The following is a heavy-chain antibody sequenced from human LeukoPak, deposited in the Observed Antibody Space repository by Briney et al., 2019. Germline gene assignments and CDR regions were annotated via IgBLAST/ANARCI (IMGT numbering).Heavy chain of an antibody. J-gene: IGHJ6*02. CDR2: IYYSGST. V-gene: IGHV4-59*08. CDR1: GGSISSYN. CDR3: ARLPTYDFWSGYLYGMDV. Sequence: SETLSLTCTVSGGSISSYNWSWIRQPPGKGLEWIGYIYYSGSTNYNPSLKSRVTISVDTSKNQFSLKLSSVTAADTAVYYCARLPTYDFWSGYLYGMDVWGQGTTVTVSS. D-gene: IGHD3-3*01.